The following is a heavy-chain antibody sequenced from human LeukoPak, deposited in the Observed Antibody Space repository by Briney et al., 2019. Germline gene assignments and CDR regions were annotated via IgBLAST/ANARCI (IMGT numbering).Heavy chain of an antibody. J-gene: IGHJ4*02. CDR1: GGSISSYY. CDR2: IYYGGST. CDR3: ANIPLKNIVVVPAAPGEAC. V-gene: IGHV4-59*01. Sequence: PSETLSLTCTVSGGSISSYYWSWIRQPPGKGLEWIGYIYYGGSTNYNPSLKSRVTISIDTSKKQFSLNLSSVTAADTAVYYCANIPLKNIVVVPAAPGEACWGQGTLVTVSS. D-gene: IGHD2-2*01.